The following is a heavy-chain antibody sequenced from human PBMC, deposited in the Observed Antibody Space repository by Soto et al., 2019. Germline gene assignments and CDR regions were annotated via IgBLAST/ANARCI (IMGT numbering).Heavy chain of an antibody. CDR2: IKKDGSEK. CDR1: GFTFSSYW. CDR3: ARLYVILTGGDAFDI. Sequence: GGSLRLSCAASGFTFSSYWMTWVRQAPGKGLEWVANIKKDGSEKYYVDSVKGRFTISRDNAKNSLYLQMNSLRAEDTAVYLCARLYVILTGGDAFDIWGRGTMVTVSS. J-gene: IGHJ3*02. D-gene: IGHD3-9*01. V-gene: IGHV3-7*01.